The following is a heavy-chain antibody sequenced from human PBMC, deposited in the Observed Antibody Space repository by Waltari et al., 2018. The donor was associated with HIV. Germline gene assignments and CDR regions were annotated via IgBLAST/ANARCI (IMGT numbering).Heavy chain of an antibody. CDR1: GGSISSTYHY. D-gene: IGHD2-21*02. Sequence: QLQLQESGPGLVKPSETLSLTCTVSGGSISSTYHYWGWIRQPPGKGLEWIGSIYYSGGTYYNPSLKSRVTISVDTSKNQFSLKLSSVTAADTAVYYCARLEGLRGGDLIDSWGQGTLVTVSS. V-gene: IGHV4-39*01. CDR2: IYYSGGT. J-gene: IGHJ4*02. CDR3: ARLEGLRGGDLIDS.